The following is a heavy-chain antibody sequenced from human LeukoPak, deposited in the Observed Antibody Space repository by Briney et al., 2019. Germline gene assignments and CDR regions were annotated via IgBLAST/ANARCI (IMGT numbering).Heavy chain of an antibody. CDR3: ATYYDFWNGYSNYGMDV. V-gene: IGHV3-21*01. CDR2: ISSSSSYI. J-gene: IGHJ6*02. CDR1: GFTFSSYS. D-gene: IGHD3-3*01. Sequence: GGSLRLSCAASGFTFSSYSMNWVRQAPGKGLEWVSSISSSSSYIYYADSVKGRFTISRDNAKNSLYLQMNSLRAEDTAVYYCATYYDFWNGYSNYGMDVWGQGTTVTVSS.